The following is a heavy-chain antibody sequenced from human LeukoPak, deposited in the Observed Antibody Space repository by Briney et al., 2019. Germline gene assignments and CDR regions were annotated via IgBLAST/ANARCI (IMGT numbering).Heavy chain of an antibody. D-gene: IGHD3-10*01. CDR3: ARVGASDEFDY. V-gene: IGHV3-7*01. CDR1: GFTFTTYW. J-gene: IGHJ4*02. Sequence: PGESLRLSCAASGFTFTTYWMSWIRQLPGKGLEWVANTNQDGTEKYYVDSVKGRFTISRDNAKNSLYLQMNSLRAEDTAVYYCARVGASDEFDYWGQGTLVTVSS. CDR2: TNQDGTEK.